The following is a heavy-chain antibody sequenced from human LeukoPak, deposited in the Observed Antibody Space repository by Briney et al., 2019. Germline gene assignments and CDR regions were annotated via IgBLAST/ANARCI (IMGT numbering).Heavy chain of an antibody. CDR3: AKDYSSGWPDAFDI. D-gene: IGHD6-19*01. Sequence: PGGSLRLSCAASGFTFSSYAMHWVRQAPGKGLEWVAAISYDGSNKYYADSVKGRFTISRDNSKNTLYLQMNSLRAEDTAVYYCAKDYSSGWPDAFDIWGQGTMVTVSS. V-gene: IGHV3-30*04. J-gene: IGHJ3*02. CDR1: GFTFSSYA. CDR2: ISYDGSNK.